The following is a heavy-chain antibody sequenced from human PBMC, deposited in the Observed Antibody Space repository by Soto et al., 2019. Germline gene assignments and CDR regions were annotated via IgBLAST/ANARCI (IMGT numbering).Heavy chain of an antibody. CDR3: ARDLALRFLEWLSPTDYGMDV. D-gene: IGHD3-3*01. V-gene: IGHV3-21*01. J-gene: IGHJ6*02. CDR2: ISSSSSYI. Sequence: GGSLRLSCAASGFTFSSYSRNWVRQAPGKGLEWVSSISSSSSYIYYADSVKGRFTISRDNAKNSLYLQMNSLRAEDTAVYYCARDLALRFLEWLSPTDYGMDVWGQGTTVTVSS. CDR1: GFTFSSYS.